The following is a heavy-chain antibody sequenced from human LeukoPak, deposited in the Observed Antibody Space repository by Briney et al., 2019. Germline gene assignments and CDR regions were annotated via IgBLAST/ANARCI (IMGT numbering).Heavy chain of an antibody. CDR2: ISGSGDST. CDR1: GFTFSSNS. V-gene: IGHV3-23*01. Sequence: PGGSLRLSCAASGFTFSSNSMTWVRQTPGKGLEWVSGISGSGDSTFYADSVKGRFTISRDNSRNTLYLQMSSQRPGDTAVYYCTKWSGFGDDWGQGTLVTVSS. J-gene: IGHJ4*02. CDR3: TKWSGFGDD. D-gene: IGHD3-10*01.